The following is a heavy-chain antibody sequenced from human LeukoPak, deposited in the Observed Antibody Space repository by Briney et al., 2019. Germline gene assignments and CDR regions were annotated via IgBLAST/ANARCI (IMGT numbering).Heavy chain of an antibody. D-gene: IGHD3-3*01. CDR2: IYYSGST. V-gene: IGHV4-39*07. J-gene: IGHJ4*02. CDR1: GGSISSSSYY. CDR3: ARGPTVWSGYYLGY. Sequence: SETLSLTCTVSGGSISSSSYYWGWIRQPPGKGLEWIGSIYYSGSTYYNPSLKSRVTISVDTSKNQFSLKLSSVTAADTAVYYCARGPTVWSGYYLGYWGQGTLVTVSS.